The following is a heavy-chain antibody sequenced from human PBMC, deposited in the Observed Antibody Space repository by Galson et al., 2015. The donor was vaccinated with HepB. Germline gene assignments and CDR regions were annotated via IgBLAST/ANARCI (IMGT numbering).Heavy chain of an antibody. Sequence: SLRLSRAASGFTFSSYWMSWVRQAPGKGLEWVANIKQDGSEKYYVDSVKGRFTISRDNAKNSLYLQMNSLRAEDTAVYYCARDRGRHIVGANNWFDPWGQGTLVTVSS. CDR2: IKQDGSEK. J-gene: IGHJ5*02. CDR1: GFTFSSYW. CDR3: ARDRGRHIVGANNWFDP. V-gene: IGHV3-7*03. D-gene: IGHD1-26*01.